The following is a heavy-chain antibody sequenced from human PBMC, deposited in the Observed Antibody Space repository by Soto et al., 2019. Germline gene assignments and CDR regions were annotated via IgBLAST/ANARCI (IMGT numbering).Heavy chain of an antibody. V-gene: IGHV1-18*04. CDR3: ARGVHCTSTSCYVYLYRCMDV. CDR2: ISGYTGNT. CDR1: GYTLTSYG. J-gene: IGHJ6*02. D-gene: IGHD2-2*01. Sequence: ASVKCSCKAAGYTLTSYGVTWVRQAPGKGLEWMGWISGYTGNTNYAQKFYGRVTLTTDTSTNTAYMELRSLRSDDTAVYCRARGVHCTSTSCYVYLYRCMDVWGQ.